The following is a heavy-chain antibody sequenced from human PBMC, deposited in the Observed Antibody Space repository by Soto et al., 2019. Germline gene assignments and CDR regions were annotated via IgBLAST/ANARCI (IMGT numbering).Heavy chain of an antibody. CDR1: GLAFSSYG. V-gene: IGHV3-33*01. J-gene: IGHJ4*02. CDR2: IWSDGSNK. Sequence: VQLVESGGGVVQPGRSLRLSCAVSGLAFSSYGMHWVRQAPGKGLEWVAVIWSDGSNKNYADSVKGRFTISRDNSKKVLYLQMNSLRVEDTAVYYCASRSDGFDYWGQGTLVTVSS. CDR3: ASRSDGFDY.